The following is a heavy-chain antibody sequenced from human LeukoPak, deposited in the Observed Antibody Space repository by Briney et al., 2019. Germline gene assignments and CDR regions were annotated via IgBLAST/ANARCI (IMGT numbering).Heavy chain of an antibody. V-gene: IGHV3-73*01. J-gene: IGHJ4*02. CDR2: VRDKANSYAT. CDR3: ARDRLGVSDY. CDR1: GFIFSASP. D-gene: IGHD1-26*01. Sequence: RGSLRLSCAASGFIFSASPMHWVRQASGRGLEWVGRVRDKANSYATAYAATVKGRFAISRDDSKNTVYLQMNSLRAEDTAVYYCARDRLGVSDYWGQGTLVSVSS.